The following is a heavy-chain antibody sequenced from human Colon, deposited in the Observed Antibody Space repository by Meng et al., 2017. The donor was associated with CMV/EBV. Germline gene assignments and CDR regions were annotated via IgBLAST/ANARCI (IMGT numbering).Heavy chain of an antibody. CDR2: IHWDDDK. CDR3: ARHSLTILTD. J-gene: IGHJ4*02. Sequence: TVKESIPAQVNSNPTPPLTCTFSAFSLTPTGAGGVWVRQPAGKAPELLALIHWDDDKRYSPSLKNRLNITKDTSKNQVVLSMTDLDPADTGTFYCARHSLTILTDWGQGALVTVSS. V-gene: IGHV2-5*02. CDR1: AFSLTPTGAG. D-gene: IGHD2-8*02.